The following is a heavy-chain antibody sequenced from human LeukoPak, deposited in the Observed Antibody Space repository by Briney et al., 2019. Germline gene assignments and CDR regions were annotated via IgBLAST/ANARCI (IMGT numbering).Heavy chain of an antibody. Sequence: PGGSLRLSCAASGFTFSTYSMHWVRQAPGKGLLWVSRINSDGSSTNYADSVKGRFTISRDNANNTLYLQMNSLRAEDTAVYYCAPTSSGWDAFHIWGQGTMVTVPS. CDR3: APTSSGWDAFHI. CDR2: INSDGSST. D-gene: IGHD3-22*01. V-gene: IGHV3-74*01. CDR1: GFTFSTYS. J-gene: IGHJ3*02.